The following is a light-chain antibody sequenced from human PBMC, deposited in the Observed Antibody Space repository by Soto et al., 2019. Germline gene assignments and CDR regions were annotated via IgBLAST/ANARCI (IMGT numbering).Light chain of an antibody. V-gene: IGLV2-11*01. CDR3: CSYAGSYTLYV. CDR2: DVS. J-gene: IGLJ1*01. Sequence: QSALTQPRSVSRAPGQSVTISCTGNSSDVGGYNYVSWYQQHPGKAPKLMIYDVSKRPSGVPDRFSGSKSGNTASLTIPGLQAEDEADYYCCSYAGSYTLYVFGTGTKVTVL. CDR1: SSDVGGYNY.